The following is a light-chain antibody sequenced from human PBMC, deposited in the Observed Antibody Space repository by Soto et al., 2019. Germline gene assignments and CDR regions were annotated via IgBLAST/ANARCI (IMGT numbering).Light chain of an antibody. CDR2: GAS. Sequence: EIVLTQSPGTLSLSPGERATLSCRASQSVSSSYLAWYQQKPGQAPRLLIYGASSRATGIPDRFSGSGSGTDFTLTISRLEPKDFAVYYCQQYGSSPAYTFGQGTKLEIK. V-gene: IGKV3-20*01. CDR1: QSVSSSY. CDR3: QQYGSSPAYT. J-gene: IGKJ2*01.